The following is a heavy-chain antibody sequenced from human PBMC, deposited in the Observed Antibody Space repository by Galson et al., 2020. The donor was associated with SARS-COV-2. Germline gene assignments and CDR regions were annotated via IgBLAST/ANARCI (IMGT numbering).Heavy chain of an antibody. CDR3: ARDSYDFWSGHSLSTYYGMDV. Sequence: TGGSLRLSCAASGFPFSDYYMSWIRQAPGKGLAWVSYISSSSSYTNYADSVKGRFTISRDNAKNSLYLQMNSLRAEDTAVYYCARDSYDFWSGHSLSTYYGMDVWGQGTTVTVSS. D-gene: IGHD3-3*01. CDR2: ISSSSSYT. V-gene: IGHV3-11*06. J-gene: IGHJ6*02. CDR1: GFPFSDYY.